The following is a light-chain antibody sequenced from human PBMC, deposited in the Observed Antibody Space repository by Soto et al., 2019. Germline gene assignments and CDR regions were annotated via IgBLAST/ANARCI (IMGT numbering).Light chain of an antibody. Sequence: DIQMTQSPPTLSASAGDRVTITCRASQSIDSWLAWYQQKPGRAPKLLIYKASTLESGVPSRFTGSGSGTEFTLTISSLQPDDFGTYYCQQYNSYSWTFGQGTKVEIK. CDR1: QSIDSW. J-gene: IGKJ1*01. CDR2: KAS. CDR3: QQYNSYSWT. V-gene: IGKV1-5*03.